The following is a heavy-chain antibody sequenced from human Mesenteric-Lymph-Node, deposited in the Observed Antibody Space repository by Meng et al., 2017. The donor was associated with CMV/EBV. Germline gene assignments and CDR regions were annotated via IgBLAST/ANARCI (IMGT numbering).Heavy chain of an antibody. CDR1: GYTFTGYY. J-gene: IGHJ4*02. CDR3: ARKGSKYQLLPFDY. CDR2: INPNSGGT. V-gene: IGHV1-2*02. D-gene: IGHD2-2*01. Sequence: ASVKVSCKASGYTFTGYYMHWVRQAPGQGLEWMGWINPNSGGTNYAQKFQGRVTMTTDTSTSTAYMELRSLRSDDTAVYYCARKGSKYQLLPFDYWGQGTLVTVSS.